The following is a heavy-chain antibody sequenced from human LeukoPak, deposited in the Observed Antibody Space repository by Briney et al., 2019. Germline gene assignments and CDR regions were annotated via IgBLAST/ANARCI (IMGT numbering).Heavy chain of an antibody. CDR3: AKGRNYDFWSGYYIQDY. CDR2: ISGSGGST. J-gene: IGHJ4*02. D-gene: IGHD3-3*01. CDR1: GFTFSSDA. V-gene: IGHV3-23*01. Sequence: GGSLRLSCAASGFTFSSDAMSWVRQAPGKGLEWVSAISGSGGSTYYADSVKGRFTISRDNSKNTLYLQMNSLRAEDTAVYYCAKGRNYDFWSGYYIQDYWGQGTLVTVSS.